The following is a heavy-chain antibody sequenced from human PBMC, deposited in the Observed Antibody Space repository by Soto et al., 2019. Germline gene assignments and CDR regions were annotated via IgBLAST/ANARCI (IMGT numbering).Heavy chain of an antibody. Sequence: GGSLRLSCAASGFTFSRDGMSWVRQAPGKGLEWVSLITDNGGSTYYADSVKGRSTIPRDNTKNTLFLQMNSLRAEDTAVYYCAKERATTTAFDYWGQGALVTVSS. CDR3: AKERATTTAFDY. CDR2: ITDNGGST. V-gene: IGHV3-23*01. J-gene: IGHJ4*02. CDR1: GFTFSRDG. D-gene: IGHD4-17*01.